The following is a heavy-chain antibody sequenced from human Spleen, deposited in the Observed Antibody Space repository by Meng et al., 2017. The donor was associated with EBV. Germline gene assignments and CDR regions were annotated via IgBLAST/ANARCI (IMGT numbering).Heavy chain of an antibody. V-gene: IGHV4-39*02. D-gene: IGHD3-22*01. CDR2: VHYTEGT. CDR1: GGSNSTRSSY. CDR3: ARDDSRYFDH. Sequence: QLLLHGSGLGLGKASVTLCVTCLVFGGSNSTRSSYGGWIREARGRGLVWIGRVHYTEGTHYSPSLKSRVTVSVDTSKNQFSQRLSSVTAADTAVYYCARDDSRYFDHWGQGTLVTVSS. J-gene: IGHJ4*02.